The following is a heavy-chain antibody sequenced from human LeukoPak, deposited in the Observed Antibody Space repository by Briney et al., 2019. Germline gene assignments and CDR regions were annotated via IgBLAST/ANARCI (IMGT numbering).Heavy chain of an antibody. CDR3: TRDPYGDFMPYYFDY. Sequence: ASVKVSCKASGGTFSSYAISWVRQAPGQGLEWMGWINTNAGNPTYAQGFTGRFVFSLDTSVSTAYLLISSLKAADTAVYYCTRDPYGDFMPYYFDYWGQGTLVTVSS. J-gene: IGHJ4*02. CDR2: INTNAGNP. D-gene: IGHD4-17*01. CDR1: GGTFSSYA. V-gene: IGHV7-4-1*02.